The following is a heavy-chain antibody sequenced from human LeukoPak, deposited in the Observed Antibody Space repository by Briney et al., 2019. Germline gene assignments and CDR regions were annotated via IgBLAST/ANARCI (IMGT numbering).Heavy chain of an antibody. Sequence: SETLSLTCAVYGGSFSGYYWSWIRQPPGKGLEWIGEINHSGSTNYNPSLKSRVTISVDTSKNQFSLKLSSVTAADTAVYYCARWEGGSYHDFDYWGQGTLVTVSS. CDR2: INHSGST. V-gene: IGHV4-34*01. D-gene: IGHD1-26*01. CDR3: ARWEGGSYHDFDY. CDR1: GGSFSGYY. J-gene: IGHJ4*02.